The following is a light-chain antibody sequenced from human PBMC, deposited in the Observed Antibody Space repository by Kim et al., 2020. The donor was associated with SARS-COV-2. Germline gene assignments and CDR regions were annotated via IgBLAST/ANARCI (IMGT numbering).Light chain of an antibody. CDR1: PSVSSN. CDR2: GAS. CDR3: QQYNNWPPIT. J-gene: IGKJ5*01. V-gene: IGKV3-15*01. Sequence: YPGARATLSRRASPSVSSNLAWYQQKPGQAPRLLIYGASTRATGIPARFSGSGSGTEFTLTISSLQSEDFAVYYCQQYNNWPPITFGQGTRLEIK.